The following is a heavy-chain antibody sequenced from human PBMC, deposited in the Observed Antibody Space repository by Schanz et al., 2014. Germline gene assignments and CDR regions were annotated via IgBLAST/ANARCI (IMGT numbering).Heavy chain of an antibody. V-gene: IGHV3-23*05. J-gene: IGHJ4*02. CDR1: GFTFNSYA. D-gene: IGHD3-10*01. CDR3: ARDGNYYGSRNYYKTPYYFDD. Sequence: DVQLLESGGGLVQPGGSLRLSCAASGFTFNSYAMTWVRQAPGKGLEWVSTIYASGATYYADSVKRRFTISRDISKNTLHLQVTSLRAEDTAIYYCARDGNYYGSRNYYKTPYYFDDWGQGTLVTVSS. CDR2: IYASGAT.